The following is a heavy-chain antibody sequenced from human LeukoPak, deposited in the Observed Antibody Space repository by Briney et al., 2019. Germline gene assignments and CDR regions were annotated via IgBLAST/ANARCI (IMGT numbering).Heavy chain of an antibody. CDR2: IYYSGST. J-gene: IGHJ4*02. CDR1: GFTFSSYA. CDR3: ARASNYFDILY. D-gene: IGHD3-22*01. V-gene: IGHV4-59*08. Sequence: GSLRLSCAASGFTFSSYAMHWIRQPPGKGLEWIGYIYYSGSTYYNPSLKSRVTISIDTSKNQFSLRLSSVTAADTAVYFCARASNYFDILYWGQGTLVTVSS.